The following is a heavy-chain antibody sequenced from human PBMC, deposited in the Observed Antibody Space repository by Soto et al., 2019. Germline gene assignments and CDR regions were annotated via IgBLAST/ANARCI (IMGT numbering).Heavy chain of an antibody. V-gene: IGHV1-18*01. J-gene: IGHJ6*02. CDR3: AREYGMDV. Sequence: QVQLVQSGAEVKKPGASVNVSCKASGYSFHTYAISWVRQAPGQGLEWVGCISGYNGNTNYAQKFQGRVTLTTDTSTKTAFMELRSLTGDDTAVYYCAREYGMDVWGQGTTVTVSS. CDR2: ISGYNGNT. CDR1: GYSFHTYA.